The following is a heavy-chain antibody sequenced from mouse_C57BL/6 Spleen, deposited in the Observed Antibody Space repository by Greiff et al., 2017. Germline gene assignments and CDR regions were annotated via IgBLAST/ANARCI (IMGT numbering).Heavy chain of an antibody. CDR2: IDPSDSET. Sequence: QVQLQQPGAELVRPGSSVKLSCKASGYTFTSYWMHWVKQRPIQGLEWIGNIDPSDSETHYNQKFKDKDTLTVDKSSSTAYMQLSSLTSEDSAVYYCARTGSTMVTTDWFAYWGQGTLVTVSA. CDR3: ARTGSTMVTTDWFAY. J-gene: IGHJ3*01. CDR1: GYTFTSYW. D-gene: IGHD2-2*01. V-gene: IGHV1-52*01.